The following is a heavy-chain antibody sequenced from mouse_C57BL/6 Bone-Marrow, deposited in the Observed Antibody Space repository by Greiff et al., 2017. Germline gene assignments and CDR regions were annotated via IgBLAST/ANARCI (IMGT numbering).Heavy chain of an antibody. J-gene: IGHJ2*01. V-gene: IGHV1-53*01. D-gene: IGHD1-1*01. CDR2: INPSNGGT. CDR1: GYTFTSYW. CDR3: ARSDIYYYGSSYP. Sequence: QVQLKESGTELVKPGASVKLSCKASGYTFTSYWMHWVKQRPGQGLEWIGNINPSNGGTNYNEKFKSKATLTVDKSSSTAYMQLSSLTSEDSAVYYCARSDIYYYGSSYPWGQGTTLTVSS.